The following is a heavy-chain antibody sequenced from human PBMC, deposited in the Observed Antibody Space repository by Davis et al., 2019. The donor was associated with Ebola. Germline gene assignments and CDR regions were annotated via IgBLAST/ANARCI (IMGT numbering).Heavy chain of an antibody. CDR1: GYSFTSND. V-gene: IGHV1-8*01. Sequence: AASVKVSCKASGYSFTSNDINWVRQATGQGLEWMGWMNPNSGNTGYAQKFQGRVTMTRSTSISTAYMELSSLRSEDTAVYYCARAYGSGKDHWFDPWGQGTLVTVSS. D-gene: IGHD3-10*01. CDR2: MNPNSGNT. CDR3: ARAYGSGKDHWFDP. J-gene: IGHJ5*02.